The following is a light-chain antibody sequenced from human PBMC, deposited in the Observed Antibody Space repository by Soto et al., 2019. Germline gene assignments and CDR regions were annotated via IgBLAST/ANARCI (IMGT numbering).Light chain of an antibody. Sequence: QSALTQPASVSGSLGHSITISCTGTSSDVGAYNYVSWYQQHPGKAPKLMIYEVSNRPSGVSNRFSGSKSGNTASLTISGLQAEDEADYYCSSFTSSSTPRVFGGGTKLTVL. V-gene: IGLV2-14*01. CDR1: SSDVGAYNY. J-gene: IGLJ3*02. CDR2: EVS. CDR3: SSFTSSSTPRV.